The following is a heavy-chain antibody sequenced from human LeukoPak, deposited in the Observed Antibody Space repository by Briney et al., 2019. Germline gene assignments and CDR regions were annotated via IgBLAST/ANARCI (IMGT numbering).Heavy chain of an antibody. CDR1: GFTFSSYW. Sequence: GGSLRLSCAASGFTFSSYWLHWVRQAPGKGLVWVSRIKGDERSTNYADSVKGRFTISRDNAKNTVYLEMNSLRAEDTAVYYCVRGQLWSYYHDYWGQGTLVTVSS. V-gene: IGHV3-74*01. D-gene: IGHD5-18*01. J-gene: IGHJ4*02. CDR3: VRGQLWSYYHDY. CDR2: IKGDERST.